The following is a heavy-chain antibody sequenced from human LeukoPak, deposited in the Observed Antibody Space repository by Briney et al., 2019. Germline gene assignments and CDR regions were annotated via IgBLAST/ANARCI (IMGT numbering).Heavy chain of an antibody. D-gene: IGHD3-22*01. Sequence: SVKVSCKASGYTFTSYYMHWVRQAPGQGLEWVGGIIPIFGTANYAQKFQGRVTITADESTSTAYMELSSLRSEDTAVYYCARHYYDSSGYYPPPWYYMDVWGKGTTVTISS. V-gene: IGHV1-69*13. J-gene: IGHJ6*03. CDR1: GYTFTSYY. CDR3: ARHYYDSSGYYPPPWYYMDV. CDR2: IIPIFGTA.